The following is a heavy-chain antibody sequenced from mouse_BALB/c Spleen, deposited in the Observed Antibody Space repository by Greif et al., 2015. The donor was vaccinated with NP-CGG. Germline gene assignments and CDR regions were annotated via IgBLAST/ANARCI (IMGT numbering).Heavy chain of an antibody. V-gene: IGHV1S56*01. Sequence: VKLQESGPELVKPGASVRISCKASGYTFTSYYIHWVKQRPGQGLEWIGWIYPGNVNTKYNEKFKGKVTLTADKSSSTAYMQLSSLTSEDSAVYFCARSRYDPYAMDYWGQGTSVTVSS. D-gene: IGHD2-14*01. CDR2: IYPGNVNT. J-gene: IGHJ4*01. CDR1: GYTFTSYY. CDR3: ARSRYDPYAMDY.